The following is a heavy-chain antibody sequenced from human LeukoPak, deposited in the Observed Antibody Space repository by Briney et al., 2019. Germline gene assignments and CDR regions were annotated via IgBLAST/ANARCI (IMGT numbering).Heavy chain of an antibody. V-gene: IGHV3-9*01. Sequence: PGGSLRLSCAASGFTFDDYAMHWVRQAPGKGLEWVSGISWNSGSIGYADSVKGRFTISRDNAKNSLYLQMNSLRAEDTALYYCAKGVRRYCSGTSCNYFDYWGQGTLVTVSS. CDR1: GFTFDDYA. CDR3: AKGVRRYCSGTSCNYFDY. CDR2: ISWNSGSI. D-gene: IGHD2-2*01. J-gene: IGHJ4*02.